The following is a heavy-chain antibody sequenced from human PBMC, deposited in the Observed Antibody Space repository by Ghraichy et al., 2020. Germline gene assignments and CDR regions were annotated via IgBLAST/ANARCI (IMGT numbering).Heavy chain of an antibody. D-gene: IGHD6-13*01. V-gene: IGHV4-39*01. CDR2: LSYGGST. Sequence: SETLSLTCTVSGASITHSTYYWGWIRQPPGQELEWIGSLSYGGSTDFNPSLKSRVTMFVDTSKNPLSLKLTSVTAADTALYYCARHRGVGGAADCFDYWGQGTLVTVSS. CDR1: GASITHSTYY. J-gene: IGHJ4*02. CDR3: ARHRGVGGAADCFDY.